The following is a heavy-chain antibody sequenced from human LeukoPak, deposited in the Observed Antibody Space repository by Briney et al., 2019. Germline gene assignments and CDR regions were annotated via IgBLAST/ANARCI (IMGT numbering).Heavy chain of an antibody. CDR1: GHTFTSYG. Sequence: ASVKVSCEASGHTFTSYGISWVRQAPGQGLEWMGWISAYNGNTNYAQKLQGRVTMTTDTSTSTAYMELSSLTSEDTAVYYCTTGLRWYDYWGQGTLVTVSS. V-gene: IGHV1-18*01. CDR2: ISAYNGNT. CDR3: TTGLRWYDY. D-gene: IGHD4-23*01. J-gene: IGHJ4*02.